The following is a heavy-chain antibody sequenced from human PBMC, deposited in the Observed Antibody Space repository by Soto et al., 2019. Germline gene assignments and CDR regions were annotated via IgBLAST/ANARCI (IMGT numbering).Heavy chain of an antibody. V-gene: IGHV3-15*01. CDR2: IKSKTDGGTT. J-gene: IGHJ4*02. D-gene: IGHD6-19*01. CDR1: GFTFSNAW. CDR3: TTDPSGWYKGIDY. Sequence: EVQLVESGGGLVKPGGSLRLSCAASGFTFSNAWMSWVRQAPGKGLEWVGRIKSKTDGGTTDYAAPVKGRFTISRDDSKNTLYLQMNSLKTEDTAVYYCTTDPSGWYKGIDYWGQGTLVTVSS.